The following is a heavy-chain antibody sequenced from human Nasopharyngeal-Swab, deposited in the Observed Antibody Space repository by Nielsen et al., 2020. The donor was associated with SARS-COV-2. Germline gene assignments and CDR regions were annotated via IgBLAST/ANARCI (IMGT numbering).Heavy chain of an antibody. CDR2: INPSGGST. V-gene: IGHV1-46*01. CDR1: GYTFTNYY. J-gene: IGHJ6*02. CDR3: ARDRVNTVTTVEPPFWKGYYYYGMDV. D-gene: IGHD4-17*01. Sequence: ASVKVFCKASGYTFTNYYMHWVRQAPGQGLEWMRIINPSGGSTSYAQKFQGRVTMTRDTSTSTVYMELSSLRSEDTAVYYCARDRVNTVTTVEPPFWKGYYYYGMDVWGQGTTVTVSS.